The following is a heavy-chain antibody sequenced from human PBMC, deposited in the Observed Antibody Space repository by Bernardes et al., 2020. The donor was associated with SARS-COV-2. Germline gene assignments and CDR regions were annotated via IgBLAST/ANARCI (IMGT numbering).Heavy chain of an antibody. V-gene: IGHV4-39*01. CDR1: GGSISSTSYY. CDR3: ARLGYSSSHTVR. CDR2: IFYSGST. J-gene: IGHJ4*02. D-gene: IGHD6-19*01. Sequence: SETLSLTCIVSGGSISSTSYYWGWIRQPPGKGLEWIGSIFYSGSTYYNPSLKSRLTISVDTSKNQFSLKLSSVTAADTAVYYCARLGYSSSHTVRWGQGTLVTVSS.